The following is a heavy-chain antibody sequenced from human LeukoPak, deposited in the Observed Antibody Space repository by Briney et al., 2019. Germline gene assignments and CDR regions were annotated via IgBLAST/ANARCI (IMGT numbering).Heavy chain of an antibody. V-gene: IGHV3-30*02. CDR2: IRYDGSNK. J-gene: IGHJ4*02. Sequence: GGSLRLSCAASGFTFSSYWMSWVRQAPGKGLEWVAFIRYDGSNKYYADSVKGRFTISRDNSKNTLYLQMNSLRAEDTAVYYCAEPAIDYWGQGTLVTVSS. CDR3: AEPAIDY. CDR1: GFTFSSYW.